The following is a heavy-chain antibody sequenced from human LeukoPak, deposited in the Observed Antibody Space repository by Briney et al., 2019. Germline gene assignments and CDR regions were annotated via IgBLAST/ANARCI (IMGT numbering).Heavy chain of an antibody. CDR2: IKSKTDGGTT. Sequence: GGPLRLSCAASGFTFSNAWMSWVRQAPGKGLEWVGRIKSKTDGGTTDYAAPVKGRFTISRDDSKNTLYLRMNSLKTEDTAVYYCTTVQGYGDYDYWGQGTLVTVSS. CDR3: TTVQGYGDYDY. D-gene: IGHD4-17*01. CDR1: GFTFSNAW. J-gene: IGHJ4*02. V-gene: IGHV3-15*01.